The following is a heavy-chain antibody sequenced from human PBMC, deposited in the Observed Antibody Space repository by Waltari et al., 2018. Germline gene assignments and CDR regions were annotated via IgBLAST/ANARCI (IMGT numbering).Heavy chain of an antibody. V-gene: IGHV3-74*01. D-gene: IGHD3-10*01. CDR3: ARSMNYGPDY. J-gene: IGHJ4*02. CDR1: ALTFSTYW. CDR2: SNPDGRTT. Sequence: EGQLVESGGDLVQPGGSLRLSCAASALTFSTYWMHWVRQAPGKGLVGVAGSNPDGRTTTYADSVRGRFSISRDNAKNTLYLQMNSLTVEDTAVYCCARSMNYGPDYWGRGTLVTVSS.